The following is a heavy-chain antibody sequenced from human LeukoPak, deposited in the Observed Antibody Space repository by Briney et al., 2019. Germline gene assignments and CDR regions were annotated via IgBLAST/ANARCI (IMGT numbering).Heavy chain of an antibody. J-gene: IGHJ6*03. D-gene: IGHD6-13*01. Sequence: ASVKVSYKASGYTFTSYGISWVRQAPGQGLEWMGWISAYNGNTNYAQKLQGRVTMTTDTSTSTAYMELRSLRSDDTAVYYCAGGTIAAADHYYYYYMDVWGKGTTVTVSS. CDR2: ISAYNGNT. CDR1: GYTFTSYG. CDR3: AGGTIAAADHYYYYYMDV. V-gene: IGHV1-18*01.